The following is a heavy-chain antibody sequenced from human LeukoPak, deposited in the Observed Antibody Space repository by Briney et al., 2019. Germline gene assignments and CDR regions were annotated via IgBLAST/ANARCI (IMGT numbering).Heavy chain of an antibody. Sequence: SETLSLTCTVSGGPMSGYRTWGWVRQPPGKGLEWIGNSHHDGRTAPNPSLKSRVTLSQDTSTNQFSLKVNSVTATDTALYYCSRVITAAGLDVWGKGTTVTVSS. J-gene: IGHJ6*04. CDR2: SHHDGRT. V-gene: IGHV4-34*01. D-gene: IGHD6-25*01. CDR3: SRVITAAGLDV. CDR1: GGPMSGYRT.